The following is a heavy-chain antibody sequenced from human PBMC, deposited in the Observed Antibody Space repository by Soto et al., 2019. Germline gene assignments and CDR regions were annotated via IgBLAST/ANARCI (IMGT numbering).Heavy chain of an antibody. CDR2: ISAYNGNT. D-gene: IGHD1-26*01. V-gene: IGHV1-18*01. CDR1: GYTLTSYG. CDR3: ASAYRFSGTTDY. J-gene: IGHJ4*02. Sequence: ASVKVSCKASGYTLTSYGLSWVRQAPGQGLEWMGWISAYNGNTNYAQKLQGRVTMTTDTLTSTAYMELRSLRSEDTAVYYCASAYRFSGTTDYWGQGTLVTVYS.